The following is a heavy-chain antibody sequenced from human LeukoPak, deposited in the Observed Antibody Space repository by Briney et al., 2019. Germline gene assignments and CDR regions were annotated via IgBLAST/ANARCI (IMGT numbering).Heavy chain of an antibody. CDR2: ISSSGSTI. Sequence: GGSLRLSCAASGFTFSSYEMNWVRQAPGKGLEWVSYISSSGSTIYYADSVKGRFTISRDNAKNSLYLQMNSLRAEDTAVYYCPKDLGSPVITARPNAAFDVWGQGTMVTVSS. J-gene: IGHJ3*01. V-gene: IGHV3-48*03. CDR1: GFTFSSYE. CDR3: PKDLGSPVITARPNAAFDV. D-gene: IGHD6-6*01.